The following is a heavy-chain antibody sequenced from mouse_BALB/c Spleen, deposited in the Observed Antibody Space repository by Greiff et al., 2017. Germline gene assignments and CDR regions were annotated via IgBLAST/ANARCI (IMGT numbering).Heavy chain of an antibody. J-gene: IGHJ2*01. CDR1: GYTFTSYW. D-gene: IGHD1-1*01. CDR3: AYYGSSYFDD. CDR2: INPSNGRT. Sequence: VQLQQPGAELVKPGASVKLSCKASGYTFTSYWMHWVKQRPGQGLEWIGEINPSNGRTNYNEKFKSKATLTVDKSSSTAYMQLSSLTSEDSAVYYCAYYGSSYFDDWGQGTTLTVSS. V-gene: IGHV1S81*02.